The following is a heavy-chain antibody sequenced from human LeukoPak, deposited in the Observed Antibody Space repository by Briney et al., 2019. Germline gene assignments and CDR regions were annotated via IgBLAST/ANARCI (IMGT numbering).Heavy chain of an antibody. CDR1: DDSIRSSAYY. Sequence: SETLSLTCAVSDDSIRSSAYYWGWIRQPPGKGLEWIGSIYYSGSTYYNPSLKSRVTISIDTSKNQFSLKLSSVTAADTAVYYCASEPYGSGSFLGAFDIWGQGTMVTVSS. CDR3: ASEPYGSGSFLGAFDI. V-gene: IGHV4-39*01. D-gene: IGHD3-10*01. CDR2: IYYSGST. J-gene: IGHJ3*02.